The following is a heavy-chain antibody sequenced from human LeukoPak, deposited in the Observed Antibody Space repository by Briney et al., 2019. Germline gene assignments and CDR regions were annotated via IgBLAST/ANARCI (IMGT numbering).Heavy chain of an antibody. CDR2: IIPILGIA. V-gene: IGHV1-69*04. J-gene: IGHJ6*02. CDR1: GGTFSSYT. D-gene: IGHD2-2*01. Sequence: SVNVSCKASGGTFSSYTTSWVRQAPGQGLEWMGRIIPILGIANYAQKFQGRVTITADKSTSTAYMELSSLRSEDTAVYYCARDSDIVVVPAARRHGGGMDVWGQGTTVTVSS. CDR3: ARDSDIVVVPAARRHGGGMDV.